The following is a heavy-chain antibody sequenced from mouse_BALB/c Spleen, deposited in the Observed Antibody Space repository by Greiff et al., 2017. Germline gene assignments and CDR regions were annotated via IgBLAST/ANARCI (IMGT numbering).Heavy chain of an antibody. CDR1: GYTFTSYY. J-gene: IGHJ1*01. V-gene: IGHV1S81*02. D-gene: IGHD2-3*01. CDR3: TRRKDYDGYYWYFDV. CDR2: INPSNGGT. Sequence: VQLQQSGAELVKPGASVKLSCKASGYTFTSYYMYWVKQRPGQGLEWIGEINPSNGGTNFNEKFKSKATLTVDKSSSTAYMQLSSLTSEDSAVYYCTRRKDYDGYYWYFDVWGAGTTVTVSS.